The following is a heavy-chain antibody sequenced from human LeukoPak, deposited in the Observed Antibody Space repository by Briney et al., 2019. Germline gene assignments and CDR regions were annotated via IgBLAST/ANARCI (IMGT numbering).Heavy chain of an antibody. CDR1: GFTFSNYG. Sequence: PGGSLTLSCTASGFTFSNYGMSWVCQAPGKGLEWVAGISGSGISTYYAASFKGRFTISRDTSKNTLFLQMNSLSAEDTALYYCAKDLEAEPSYAFDHWGQGNLVTVLS. D-gene: IGHD3-16*01. CDR2: ISGSGIST. CDR3: AKDLEAEPSYAFDH. J-gene: IGHJ4*02. V-gene: IGHV3-23*01.